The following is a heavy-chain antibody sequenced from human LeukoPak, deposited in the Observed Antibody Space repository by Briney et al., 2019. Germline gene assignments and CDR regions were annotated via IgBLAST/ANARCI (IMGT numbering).Heavy chain of an antibody. D-gene: IGHD2-2*01. CDR2: IYYSGST. CDR3: ARGSIVVVPAAPYYYYYGMDV. CDR1: GGSISSGGYY. Sequence: PSETLPLTCTVSGGSISSGGYYWSWIRQHPGKGLEWIGYIYYSGSTYYNPSLKSRVTISVDTSKNQFSLKLSSVTAADTAVYYCARGSIVVVPAAPYYYYYGMDVWGQGTTVTVSS. J-gene: IGHJ6*02. V-gene: IGHV4-31*03.